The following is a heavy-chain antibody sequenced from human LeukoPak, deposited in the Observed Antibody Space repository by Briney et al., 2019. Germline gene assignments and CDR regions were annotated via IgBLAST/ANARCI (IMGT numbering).Heavy chain of an antibody. CDR3: ARRPPAYYGDYEAPDY. J-gene: IGHJ4*02. V-gene: IGHV1-18*01. CDR2: ISAYNGNT. Sequence: GASVKVSCKASGYTFTSCGISWVRQAPGQGLEWMGWISAYNGNTNYAQKLQGRVTMTTDTSTSTAYMELRSLRSDDTAVYYCARRPPAYYGDYEAPDYWGQGTLVTVSS. CDR1: GYTFTSCG. D-gene: IGHD4-17*01.